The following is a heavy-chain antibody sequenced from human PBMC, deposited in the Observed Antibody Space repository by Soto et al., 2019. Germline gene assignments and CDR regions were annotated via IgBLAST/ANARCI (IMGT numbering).Heavy chain of an antibody. CDR3: ARDSCSAARRRGCFDL. CDR2: IIPIFGTA. Sequence: QVQLVQSGAEVKKPGSSVKVSCKASGGTFSSYAISWVRQAPGQGLEWMGGIIPIFGTANYAQKFQGRVTITADKSTRTAYMELSSLRSEDTAVYYCARDSCSAARRRGCFDLWGGGTLVAVSS. D-gene: IGHD6-6*01. V-gene: IGHV1-69*06. J-gene: IGHJ2*01. CDR1: GGTFSSYA.